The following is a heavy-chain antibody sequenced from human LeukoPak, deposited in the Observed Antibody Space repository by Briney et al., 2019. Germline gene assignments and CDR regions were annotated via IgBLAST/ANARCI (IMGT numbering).Heavy chain of an antibody. V-gene: IGHV4-39*01. J-gene: IGHJ4*02. Sequence: SETLSLTCTVSGSSISSSSYFGGWIRQPPGKGLEWIGSTYYSGNTYYNPSLKSRVTISVDTSKNQFSLKLSSVTAADTAVYYCARLRGSRNYWGQGALVTVSS. CDR2: TYYSGNT. CDR1: GSSISSSSYF. CDR3: ARLRGSRNY. D-gene: IGHD3-10*01.